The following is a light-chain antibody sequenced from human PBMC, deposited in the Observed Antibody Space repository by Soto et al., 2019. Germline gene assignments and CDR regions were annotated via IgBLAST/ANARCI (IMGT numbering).Light chain of an antibody. Sequence: QSALTQPASVSGSPGQSITISCTGTSIDVGSYNHVSWYQQHPGKAPKLMIYEGSKRPSGVSNRFSGSKSGNTASLTISGLQAEDEADYYCCSYAGSSTYVVFGGGTKLTVL. J-gene: IGLJ2*01. V-gene: IGLV2-23*01. CDR2: EGS. CDR1: SIDVGSYNH. CDR3: CSYAGSSTYVV.